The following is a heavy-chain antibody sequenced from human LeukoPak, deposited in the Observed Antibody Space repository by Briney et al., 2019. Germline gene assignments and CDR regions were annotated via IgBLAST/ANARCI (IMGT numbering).Heavy chain of an antibody. J-gene: IGHJ4*02. V-gene: IGHV1-2*02. Sequence: ASVKVSCKASGYTFTGYYMHWVRQAPGQGLEWMGWINPNSGGTNYAQKFQGRVTMTRDTSIDTAYLQWSSLKASDTAMYYCARRSLSYYDSSGYYFDYWGRGTLVTVSS. CDR1: GYTFTGYY. CDR3: ARRSLSYYDSSGYYFDY. CDR2: INPNSGGT. D-gene: IGHD3-22*01.